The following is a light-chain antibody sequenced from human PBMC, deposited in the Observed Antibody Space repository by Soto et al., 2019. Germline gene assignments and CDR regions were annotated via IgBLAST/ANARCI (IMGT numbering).Light chain of an antibody. Sequence: QSALTQPASVSGSPGQSITISCTGTSSDIGSYNYVSWYQHYPGKAPRLLIYEVTNRPPGGSNRFSGSKSGNTASLTISGLQAEDDADYYCCSYRSSRTWVFGGGTKLTVL. CDR3: CSYRSSRTWV. CDR2: EVT. J-gene: IGLJ3*02. CDR1: SSDIGSYNY. V-gene: IGLV2-14*01.